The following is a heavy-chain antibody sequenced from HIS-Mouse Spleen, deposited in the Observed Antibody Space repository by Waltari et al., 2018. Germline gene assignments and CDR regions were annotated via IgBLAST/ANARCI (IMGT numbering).Heavy chain of an antibody. CDR1: GYTFTGYY. Sequence: QVQLVQSGAEVKKPGASVKVSCKASGYTFTGYYMHWVRQAPGQGLEWMGWIKHNSGGTNYAHKCQGRVTMTRDTSISTAYMELSRLRSDDTAVYYCARVGLGIAFDIWGQGTMVTVSS. J-gene: IGHJ3*02. CDR3: ARVGLGIAFDI. CDR2: IKHNSGGT. D-gene: IGHD7-27*01. V-gene: IGHV1-2*07.